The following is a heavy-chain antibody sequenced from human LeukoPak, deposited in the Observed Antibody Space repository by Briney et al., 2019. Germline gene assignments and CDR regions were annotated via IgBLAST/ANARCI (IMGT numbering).Heavy chain of an antibody. Sequence: PGRSLRLSCAASGFTFSSYGMHWVRQAPGKGLEWVAVTSYDGSKKDYADSVKGRFTISRDNSKNTLNLQLNSLRAEDTAVYYCARDARHCTTTMCYAFMAFDIWGQGTMVTVSS. CDR1: GFTFSSYG. V-gene: IGHV3-30*04. CDR3: ARDARHCTTTMCYAFMAFDI. J-gene: IGHJ3*02. CDR2: TSYDGSKK. D-gene: IGHD2-2*01.